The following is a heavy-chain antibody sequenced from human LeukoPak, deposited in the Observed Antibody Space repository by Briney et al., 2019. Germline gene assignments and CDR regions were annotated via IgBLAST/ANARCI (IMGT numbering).Heavy chain of an antibody. V-gene: IGHV1-18*01. J-gene: IGHJ4*02. Sequence: XXXGLEWMGWISAYNGNTNYAQKLQGRVTMTTDTSTSTAYMELRSLRSDDTAVYYCARAVASDYWGQGTLVTVSS. CDR2: ISAYNGNT. CDR3: ARAVASDY. D-gene: IGHD5-12*01.